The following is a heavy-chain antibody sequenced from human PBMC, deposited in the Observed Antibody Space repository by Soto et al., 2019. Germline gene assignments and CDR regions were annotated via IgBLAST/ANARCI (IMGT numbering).Heavy chain of an antibody. CDR1: GYTFSNHA. D-gene: IGHD1-26*01. CDR2: INGGNGNT. J-gene: IGHJ4*02. CDR3: ARDDSGFSGSHYIDYFNY. Sequence: ASVKVSCKASGYTFSNHAMQWVRQAPGQRLEWMGWINGGNGNTYYSENFQGRVTFTRDTSAGTVYMQLSSLTSEDTAVYYCARDDSGFSGSHYIDYFNYWGQGALVTVSS. V-gene: IGHV1-3*01.